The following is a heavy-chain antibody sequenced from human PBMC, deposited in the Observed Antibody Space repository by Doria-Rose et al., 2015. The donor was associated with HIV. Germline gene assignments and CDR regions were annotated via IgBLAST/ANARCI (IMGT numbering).Heavy chain of an antibody. J-gene: IGHJ3*01. Sequence: WIWIRQPPGKGLEWIAEINHSGTTNYNPSLKSRVTISVDTSKNQFPLNLTSVTAADMAVYYCARQRGLDAFDVWGQGTIITVSS. CDR2: INHSGTT. CDR3: ARQRGLDAFDV. V-gene: IGHV4-34*01.